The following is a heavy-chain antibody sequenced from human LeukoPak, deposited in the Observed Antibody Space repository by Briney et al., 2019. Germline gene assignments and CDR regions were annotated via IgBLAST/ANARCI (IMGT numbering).Heavy chain of an antibody. D-gene: IGHD3-10*02. CDR2: INQDESQK. Sequence: GGSLRLSCSASGFDSSNYWMSWVRQAPGKGLEWVANINQDESQKHYVDSVRGRFTISRDSAKNSLYLQMNSLRAEDTAVYYCAELGITMIGGVWGKGTTVTISS. J-gene: IGHJ6*04. V-gene: IGHV3-7*01. CDR1: GFDSSNYW. CDR3: AELGITMIGGV.